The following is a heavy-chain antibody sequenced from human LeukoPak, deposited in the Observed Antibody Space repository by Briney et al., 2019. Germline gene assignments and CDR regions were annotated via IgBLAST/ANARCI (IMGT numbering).Heavy chain of an antibody. J-gene: IGHJ6*03. CDR2: IYYSGST. V-gene: IGHV4-61*10. CDR1: GGSINSGSYY. Sequence: SETLSLTCTVSGGSINSGSYYWSWIRQPAGKGLEWIGYIYYSGSTNYNPSLKSRVTISVDTSKNQFSLKLSSVTAADTAVYYCARVTPYDILTGYLYYYYYMDVWGKGTTVTVSS. CDR3: ARVTPYDILTGYLYYYYYMDV. D-gene: IGHD3-9*01.